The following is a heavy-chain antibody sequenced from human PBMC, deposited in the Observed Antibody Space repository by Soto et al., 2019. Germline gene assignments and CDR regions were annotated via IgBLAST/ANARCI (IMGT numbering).Heavy chain of an antibody. CDR2: ISGYNGDI. V-gene: IGHV1-18*04. CDR3: ARVRIVGAREIDF. Sequence: ASVKVSCKASGYTFNRHGITWVRQAPGQGLEWMGWISGYNGDINYEQKFRGRVTLSSDTLTSTVYLELKSLRFDDTAVYYCARVRIVGAREIDFWGQGTLVTVSS. J-gene: IGHJ4*02. D-gene: IGHD1-26*01. CDR1: GYTFNRHG.